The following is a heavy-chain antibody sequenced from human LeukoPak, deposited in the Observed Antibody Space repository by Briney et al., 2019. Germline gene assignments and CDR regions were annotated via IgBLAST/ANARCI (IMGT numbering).Heavy chain of an antibody. Sequence: QPGGSLRLSCVASGFTFSGYGMHWVRQAPGKGLEWVAIIWYDGNKKHYADSVKGRFTISRDNSKNTLYLQMNSLRAEDTAVYYCARDRGSGSYEGYYFDYWGQGTLVTVSS. J-gene: IGHJ4*02. CDR3: ARDRGSGSYEGYYFDY. V-gene: IGHV3-33*01. D-gene: IGHD3-10*01. CDR1: GFTFSGYG. CDR2: IWYDGNKK.